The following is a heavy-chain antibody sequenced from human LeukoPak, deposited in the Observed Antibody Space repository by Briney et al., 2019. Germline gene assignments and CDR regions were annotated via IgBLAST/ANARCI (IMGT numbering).Heavy chain of an antibody. J-gene: IGHJ5*02. CDR1: GYTFTGYY. D-gene: IGHD3-3*01. CDR3: ASQYDFWSGYRIGWFDP. V-gene: IGHV1-2*06. CDR2: INPNSGGT. Sequence: ASVKVSRKASGYTFTGYYMHWVRQAPGQGLEWMGRINPNSGGTNYAQKFQGRVTMTRDTSISTAYMELSRLRSDDTAVYYCASQYDFWSGYRIGWFDPWGQGTLVTVSS.